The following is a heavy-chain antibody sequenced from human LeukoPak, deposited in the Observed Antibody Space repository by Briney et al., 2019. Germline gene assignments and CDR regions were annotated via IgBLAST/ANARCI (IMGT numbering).Heavy chain of an antibody. J-gene: IGHJ5*02. CDR3: ARLNCSGGSCYSVDH. CDR2: IYYSGST. V-gene: IGHV4-30-4*08. D-gene: IGHD2-15*01. CDR1: RGSISGGAYY. Sequence: SQTLSLTCTVSRGSISGGAYYWSWIRQHPGKGLEWIGYIYYSGSTYYNPSLKSRVTISVDTYKNQFSLKLSSVTAADTAVYYCARLNCSGGSCYSVDHWGQGTLVTVSS.